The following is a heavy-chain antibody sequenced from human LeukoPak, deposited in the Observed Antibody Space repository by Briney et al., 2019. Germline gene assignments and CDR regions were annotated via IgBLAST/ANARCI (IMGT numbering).Heavy chain of an antibody. D-gene: IGHD3-22*01. J-gene: IGHJ6*03. V-gene: IGHV4-59*01. CDR1: GGSISSYY. Sequence: SETLSLTCTVSGGSISSYYWSWIRQPPGKGLEWIGYIYYSGSTNYNPSLKSRVTISVDTSKNRFSLKLSSVTAADTAVYYCARSNYYDSSGYLYYYLYYMDVWGKGTTVTVSS. CDR3: ARSNYYDSSGYLYYYLYYMDV. CDR2: IYYSGST.